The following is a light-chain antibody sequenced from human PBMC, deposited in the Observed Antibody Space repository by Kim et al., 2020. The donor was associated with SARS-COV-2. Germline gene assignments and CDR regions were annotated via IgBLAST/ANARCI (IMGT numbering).Light chain of an antibody. CDR3: SSYTSSSTVV. CDR2: DVS. Sequence: GQEITISCTGTSSDVGGYNVVSWYQQHPGKAPKFMIYDVSTRPSGVSNRFSGSKSGNTASLTISGLQAEDEADYYCSSYTSSSTVVFGGGTQLTVL. J-gene: IGLJ2*01. V-gene: IGLV2-14*03. CDR1: SSDVGGYNV.